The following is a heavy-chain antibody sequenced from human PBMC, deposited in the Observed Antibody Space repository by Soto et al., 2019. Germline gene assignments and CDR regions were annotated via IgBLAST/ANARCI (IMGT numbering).Heavy chain of an antibody. J-gene: IGHJ4*02. D-gene: IGHD2-15*01. CDR1: GGSISPFD. Sequence: PAETLSLTCTVSGGSISPFDWSWVRQPPGKGLEWIGHIYYSGNTNYNPSLKSRVTISVDASKNQVSLRLTSVTAADTAVYYCARVGGVAARTFDYWGQGTVVTVSS. CDR2: IYYSGNT. CDR3: ARVGGVAARTFDY. V-gene: IGHV4-59*01.